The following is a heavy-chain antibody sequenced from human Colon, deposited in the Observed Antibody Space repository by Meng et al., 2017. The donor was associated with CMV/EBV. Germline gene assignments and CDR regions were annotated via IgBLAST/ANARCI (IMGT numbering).Heavy chain of an antibody. CDR2: INPNSGGT. CDR1: GYTFTGYY. J-gene: IGHJ4*02. CDR3: ATAGYCSSTSCKISGGGYFDY. V-gene: IGHV1-2*04. Sequence: ASVKVSCKASGYTFTGYYIHWVRQAPGQGLEWMGWINPNSGGTNYAQKFQGWVTMTRDTSINTAYMELSRLRSDDTAVYYCATAGYCSSTSCKISGGGYFDYWGQGTLVTVSS. D-gene: IGHD2-2*01.